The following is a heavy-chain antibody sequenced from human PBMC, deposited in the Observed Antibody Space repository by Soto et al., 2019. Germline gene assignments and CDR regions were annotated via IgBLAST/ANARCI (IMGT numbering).Heavy chain of an antibody. Sequence: GASVKVSCKASGGTFSSYTISWVRQAPGQGLEWMGRIIPILGIANYAQKFQGRVTITADKSTSTAYMELSSLRSEDTAVYYCARDLAVAGTWYFDYWGQGTLVTVSS. J-gene: IGHJ4*02. CDR3: ARDLAVAGTWYFDY. CDR1: GGTFSSYT. CDR2: IIPILGIA. D-gene: IGHD6-19*01. V-gene: IGHV1-69*04.